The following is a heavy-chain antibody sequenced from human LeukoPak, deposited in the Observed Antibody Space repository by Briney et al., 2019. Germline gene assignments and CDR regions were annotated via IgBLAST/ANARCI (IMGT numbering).Heavy chain of an antibody. CDR1: GFSFSSYA. CDR2: NSGSGGSR. V-gene: IGHV3-23*01. D-gene: IGHD3-3*01. CDR3: ARTMKGDFWSGYSYYHYYYMDV. Sequence: GGSLRLSCAASGFSFSSYAMSWVRQAPGKGLEWVSINSGSGGSRYYADSVKGRFTISRDNSKNTLYLQMNSLRAEDTAVYYCARTMKGDFWSGYSYYHYYYMDVWGKGTTVTVSS. J-gene: IGHJ6*03.